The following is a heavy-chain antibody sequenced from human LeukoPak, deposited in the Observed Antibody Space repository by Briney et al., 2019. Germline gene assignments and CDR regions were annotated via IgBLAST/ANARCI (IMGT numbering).Heavy chain of an antibody. CDR3: ARQVNWGFGVYPFDP. V-gene: IGHV4-39*01. D-gene: IGHD7-27*01. CDR2: INHSGST. Sequence: SETLSLTCTVSGGSISSSTHYWSWIRQPPGTGLEWIGEINHSGSTYYNPSLKSRVTISVDTSKDQFSLKLSSVTAADTAVYYCARQVNWGFGVYPFDPWGQGTLVTVSS. J-gene: IGHJ5*02. CDR1: GGSISSSTHY.